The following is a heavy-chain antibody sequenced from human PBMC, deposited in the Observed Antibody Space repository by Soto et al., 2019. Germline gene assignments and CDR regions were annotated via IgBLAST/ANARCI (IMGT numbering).Heavy chain of an antibody. CDR2: TYYSGST. Sequence: QVQLQESGPGLVKPSETLSLTCTVSGGSISSYYWSWIRQPPGKGLEWIGYTYYSGSTNYNPSPKSRVTISVDTSKNQFSLKLSSVTAADTAVYYCASVWGGAFDIWGQGTMVTVSS. CDR3: ASVWGGAFDI. V-gene: IGHV4-59*01. J-gene: IGHJ3*02. D-gene: IGHD7-27*01. CDR1: GGSISSYY.